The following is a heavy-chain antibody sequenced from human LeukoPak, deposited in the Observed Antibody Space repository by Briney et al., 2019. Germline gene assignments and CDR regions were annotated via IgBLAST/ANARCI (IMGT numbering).Heavy chain of an antibody. Sequence: GGSLRLSCTASGFTFTTYAINWVRQAPGKGLEWVSGISGGGDKAFYADSVNGRFTISRDNSKNSVSLQVSSLRPDDAALYYCVKDLALAGTGGGFDVWGQGTRVAVSS. CDR3: VKDLALAGTGGGFDV. D-gene: IGHD6-19*01. CDR2: ISGGGDKA. J-gene: IGHJ3*01. V-gene: IGHV3-23*01. CDR1: GFTFTTYA.